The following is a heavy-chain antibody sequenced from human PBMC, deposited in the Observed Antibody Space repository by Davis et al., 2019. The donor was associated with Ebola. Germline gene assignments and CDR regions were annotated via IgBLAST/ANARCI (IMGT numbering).Heavy chain of an antibody. Sequence: GESLKISCASSGFTFGSFWISCVRQAQGKGLEWVSTRGTSADTYYADSVKGRFTISRDNSRNTLYLLMTTLRAEDTAVYYCAKPQPEPYDAFDVWGQGTMVIVSS. CDR1: GFTFGSFW. D-gene: IGHD1-14*01. J-gene: IGHJ3*01. CDR2: RGTSADT. CDR3: AKPQPEPYDAFDV. V-gene: IGHV3-23*01.